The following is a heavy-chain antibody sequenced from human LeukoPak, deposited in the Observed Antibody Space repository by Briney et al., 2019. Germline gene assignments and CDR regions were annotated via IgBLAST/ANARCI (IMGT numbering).Heavy chain of an antibody. J-gene: IGHJ5*02. Sequence: SETLSLTCTVSGGSISSYYWSWIRQPAGKGLEWIGRIYTSGSTNYNPSLKSRVTMSVDTSKNQFSLKLSSVTAADTAVYYCARGGDNGDYVWVDPWGQGTLVTVSS. D-gene: IGHD4-17*01. CDR1: GGSISSYY. CDR3: ARGGDNGDYVWVDP. CDR2: IYTSGST. V-gene: IGHV4-4*07.